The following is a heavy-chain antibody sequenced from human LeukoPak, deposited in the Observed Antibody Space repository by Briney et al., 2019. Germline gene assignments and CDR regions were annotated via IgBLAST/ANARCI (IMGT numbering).Heavy chain of an antibody. CDR2: INHNGKT. Sequence: KPSETLSLTCAVFGGSFSGYYWSWIRQPPGKGLEWIGEINHNGKTNYNPSLKSRVTMSVDTSKNQFSLRLNSVTAADTAVYYCARGLRPAFWGVIRNYYFDSWGQGTLVTVSS. J-gene: IGHJ4*02. V-gene: IGHV4-34*01. CDR3: ARGLRPAFWGVIRNYYFDS. CDR1: GGSFSGYY. D-gene: IGHD3-10*01.